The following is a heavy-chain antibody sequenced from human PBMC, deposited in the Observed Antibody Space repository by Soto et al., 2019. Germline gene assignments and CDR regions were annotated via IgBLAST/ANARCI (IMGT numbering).Heavy chain of an antibody. CDR2: IKDDGSQT. CDR3: ATAVRGSAWSY. J-gene: IGHJ4*02. D-gene: IGHD6-19*01. Sequence: EVKLEESGGGLVQTGGSRRLSCAVSGFTFSAYWMRWVRQAPGKGLEGVANIKDDGSQTYYVDSVKGRFTISRDNAQNSMYLHMNSLRAEDTAVYYCATAVRGSAWSYWGQGTLVTVSS. CDR1: GFTFSAYW. V-gene: IGHV3-7*01.